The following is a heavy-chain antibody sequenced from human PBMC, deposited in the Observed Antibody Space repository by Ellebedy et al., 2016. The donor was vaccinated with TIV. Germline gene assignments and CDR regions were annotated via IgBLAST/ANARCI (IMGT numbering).Heavy chain of an antibody. CDR2: IYYTGSA. J-gene: IGHJ3*01. V-gene: IGHV4-59*01. D-gene: IGHD2-15*01. CDR1: GGSIDIYY. Sequence: SETLSLTCTVSGGSIDIYYWNWIRQSPVKGLEWLGYIYYTGSAYYNPSLKSRITMSVDTSKNQFSLRLTSVTAADTAVYFCARRFVPAAWAFDVWGQGTVVTVSS. CDR3: ARRFVPAAWAFDV.